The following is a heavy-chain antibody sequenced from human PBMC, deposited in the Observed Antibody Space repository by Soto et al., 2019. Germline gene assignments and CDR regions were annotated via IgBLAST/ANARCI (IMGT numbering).Heavy chain of an antibody. V-gene: IGHV4-4*02. CDR1: GGSISSSNW. CDR3: ASSYGSGSYYAN. D-gene: IGHD3-10*01. CDR2: IYHSGST. Sequence: SETLSLTCAVSGGSISSSNWWSWVRQPPGKGLEWIGEIYHSGSTNYNPSLKSRVTISVDKSKNQFSLKLSSVTAADTAVCYCASSYGSGSYYANWGQGTLVTVSS. J-gene: IGHJ4*02.